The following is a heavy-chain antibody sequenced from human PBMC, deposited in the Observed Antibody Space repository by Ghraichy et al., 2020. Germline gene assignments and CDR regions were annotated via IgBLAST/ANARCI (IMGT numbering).Heavy chain of an antibody. CDR1: GFTFNRAW. D-gene: IGHD6-6*01. Sequence: GGSLRLTCAASGFTFNRAWISWVRQAPGKGPEWVGRIKSKNDGGTTDYAAPVKGRFTISRDDSKNTLYLQMNSLQTEDTAVYYCATGSSIGGRPYWGQGTLVTVSS. J-gene: IGHJ4*02. CDR3: ATGSSIGGRPY. V-gene: IGHV3-15*01. CDR2: IKSKNDGGTT.